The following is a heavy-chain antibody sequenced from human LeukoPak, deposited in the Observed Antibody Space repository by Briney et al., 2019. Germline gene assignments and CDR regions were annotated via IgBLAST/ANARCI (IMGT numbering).Heavy chain of an antibody. CDR3: ARWNIAAAGTPYFDY. CDR2: IIPILGIA. CDR1: GGTFSSYA. D-gene: IGHD6-13*01. Sequence: GASVKVSCKASGGTFSSYAISWVRQAPGQGLEWMGRIIPILGIANYAQKFQGRVTITADKSTSTAYMELSSLRSEDTAVYYCARWNIAAAGTPYFDYWGQGTLVTVSS. V-gene: IGHV1-69*04. J-gene: IGHJ4*02.